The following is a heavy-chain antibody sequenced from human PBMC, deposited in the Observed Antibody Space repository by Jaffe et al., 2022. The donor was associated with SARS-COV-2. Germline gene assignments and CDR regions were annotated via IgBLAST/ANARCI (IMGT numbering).Heavy chain of an antibody. CDR2: ISYDGSNK. CDR3: ARGGDFSSSWYSFGEFSYYGMDV. J-gene: IGHJ6*02. CDR1: GFTFSSYA. V-gene: IGHV3-30-3*01. D-gene: IGHD6-13*01. Sequence: QVQLVESGGGVVQPGRSLRLSCAASGFTFSSYAMHWVRQAPGKGLEWVAVISYDGSNKYYADSVKGRFTISRDNSKNTLYLQMNSLRAEDTAVYYCARGGDFSSSWYSFGEFSYYGMDVWGQGTTVTVSS.